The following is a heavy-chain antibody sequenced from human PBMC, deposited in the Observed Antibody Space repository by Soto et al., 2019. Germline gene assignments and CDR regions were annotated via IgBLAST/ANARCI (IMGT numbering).Heavy chain of an antibody. D-gene: IGHD4-4*01. Sequence: QVQLVQSGAEVKKPGSSVKVSCKASGGTFSTYTITWVRQAPGQGLEWMGRIIPIIGIINYAQKFQGRVTISADKFPGTAYMELTGLRSYDTAVYYCAGDPDSHYNDSHASSYPWGQGTLVTVSS. CDR2: IIPIIGII. V-gene: IGHV1-69*08. CDR1: GGTFSTYT. J-gene: IGHJ5*02. CDR3: AGDPDSHYNDSHASSYP.